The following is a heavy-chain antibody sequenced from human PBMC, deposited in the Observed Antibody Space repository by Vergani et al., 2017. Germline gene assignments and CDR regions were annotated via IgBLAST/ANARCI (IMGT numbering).Heavy chain of an antibody. CDR3: ASYGGNSKMGXMDV. V-gene: IGHV3-23*01. CDR2: ISGSGGST. Sequence: EVQLLESGGGLVQPGGSLRLSCAASGFTFSSYAMSWVRQAPGKGLEWVSAISGSGGSTYYADSVKGRFTISRDNSKNTLYLQMNSLRAEDTAVYYCASYGGNSKMGXMDVWGQGTTVTVSS. J-gene: IGHJ6*02. CDR1: GFTFSSYA. D-gene: IGHD4-23*01.